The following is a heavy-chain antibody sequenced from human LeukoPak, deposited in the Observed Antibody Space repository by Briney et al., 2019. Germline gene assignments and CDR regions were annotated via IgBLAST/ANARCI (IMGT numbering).Heavy chain of an antibody. CDR1: GGTFSSYA. D-gene: IGHD2-2*03. Sequence: SVKVSCKASGGTFSSYAISWVRQAPGQGLEWMGGIIPIFGTANYAQKFQGRVTITTDESTSTAYMELSSLRSEDTAMYYCARDAVRVGSRNYYYYYMDVWGKGTTVTVSS. CDR2: IIPIFGTA. V-gene: IGHV1-69*05. J-gene: IGHJ6*03. CDR3: ARDAVRVGSRNYYYYYMDV.